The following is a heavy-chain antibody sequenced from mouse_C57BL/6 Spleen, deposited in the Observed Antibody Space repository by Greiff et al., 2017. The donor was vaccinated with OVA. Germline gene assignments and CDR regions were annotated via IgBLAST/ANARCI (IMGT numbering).Heavy chain of an antibody. CDR1: GYTFTSYW. V-gene: IGHV1-69*01. J-gene: IGHJ3*01. D-gene: IGHD2-1*01. CDR2: IDPSDSYT. CDR3: AREGNPFAY. Sequence: VQLQQPGAELVMPGASVKLSCKASGYTFTSYWMHWVKQRPGQGLEWIGEIDPSDSYTNYNQKFKGKSTLTVDKSSSTAYMQLSSLTSEDSAVYCCAREGNPFAYWGQGTLVTVSA.